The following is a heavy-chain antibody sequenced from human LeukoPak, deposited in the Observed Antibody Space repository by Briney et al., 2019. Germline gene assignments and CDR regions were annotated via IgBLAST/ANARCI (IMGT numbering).Heavy chain of an antibody. CDR2: IYYSGST. CDR3: ARDRGEVVPAANNWFDP. CDR1: GGSISSYY. Sequence: PSETLSLTCTVSGGSISSYYWSWIRQPPGKGLEWIGYIYYSGSTNYNPSLKSRVTISVDTSKNQFSLKLSSVTAADTAVYYCARDRGEVVPAANNWFDPWGQGTLVTVSS. D-gene: IGHD2-2*01. V-gene: IGHV4-59*12. J-gene: IGHJ5*02.